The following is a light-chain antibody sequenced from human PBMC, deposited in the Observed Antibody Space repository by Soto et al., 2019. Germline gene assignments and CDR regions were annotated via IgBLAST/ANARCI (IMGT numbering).Light chain of an antibody. CDR2: AAS. CDR1: QGISSY. CDR3: QQYDNGLIT. Sequence: AIRMTQSPSSFSASTGDRVTITCRASQGISSYLAWYQQKPGKAPKLLIYAASTLQSGVPSRFSGSGSGTDFTLTISCLQSEDIATYYCQQYDNGLITFGQGTRLEIK. V-gene: IGKV1-8*01. J-gene: IGKJ5*01.